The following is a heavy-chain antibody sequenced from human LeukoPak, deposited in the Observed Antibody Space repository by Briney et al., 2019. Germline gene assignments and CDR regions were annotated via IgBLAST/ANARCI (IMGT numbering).Heavy chain of an antibody. CDR2: ISSSSSYI. V-gene: IGHV3-21*01. CDR1: GFTFSDYE. CDR3: ARDKYSGSYPDY. Sequence: GGSLRLSCAASGFTFSDYEMNWVRQAPGKGLEWVSSISSSSSYIYYADSVKGRFTISRDNAKDSLYLQMNSLRAEDTAVYYCARDKYSGSYPDYWGQGTLVTVSS. D-gene: IGHD1-26*01. J-gene: IGHJ4*02.